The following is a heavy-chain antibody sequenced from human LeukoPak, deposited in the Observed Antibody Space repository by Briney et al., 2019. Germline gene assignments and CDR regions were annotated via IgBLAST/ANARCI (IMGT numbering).Heavy chain of an antibody. J-gene: IGHJ3*02. CDR1: GYTFTGYY. Sequence: ASVKVSCKASGYTFTGYYMHWVRQAPGQGLEWMGWINPNSGGTNYAQKFQGRVTMTRDTSISTAYMELSRLRSDDTAVYYCARDSGYYDSSGYRLGAFDIWGQGTMVTVSS. D-gene: IGHD3-22*01. CDR2: INPNSGGT. V-gene: IGHV1-2*02. CDR3: ARDSGYYDSSGYRLGAFDI.